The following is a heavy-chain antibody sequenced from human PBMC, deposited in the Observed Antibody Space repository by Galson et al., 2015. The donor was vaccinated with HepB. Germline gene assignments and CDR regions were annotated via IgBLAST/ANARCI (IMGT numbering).Heavy chain of an antibody. CDR2: IKRKTDGGTT. CDR1: GFSFSNTW. Sequence: SLRLSCAASGFSFSNTWMSWVRQAPGKGLEWVGRIKRKTDGGTTDYVAPVKGRFTISRDDSKNTLYLQMNSLKTEDTAVYYCTTHSTPVTFDYWGQGTLVTVSS. D-gene: IGHD4-11*01. CDR3: TTHSTPVTFDY. V-gene: IGHV3-15*01. J-gene: IGHJ4*02.